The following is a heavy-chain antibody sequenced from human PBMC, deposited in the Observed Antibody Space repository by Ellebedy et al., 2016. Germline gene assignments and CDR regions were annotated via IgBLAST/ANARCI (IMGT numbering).Heavy chain of an antibody. V-gene: IGHV4-39*01. D-gene: IGHD2-8*01. J-gene: IGHJ4*02. CDR2: IYYSGST. CDR3: ARTFSPHCSSGVCYMAYYFDY. Sequence: SETLSLTCNVSGGSISSSSYYWGWIRQPPGKGLEWIGYIYYSGSTYYSPSLKSRVTISVDTSKNQFSLKLSSVTAADTAVYYCARTFSPHCSSGVCYMAYYFDYWGQGTLVTVSS. CDR1: GGSISSSSYY.